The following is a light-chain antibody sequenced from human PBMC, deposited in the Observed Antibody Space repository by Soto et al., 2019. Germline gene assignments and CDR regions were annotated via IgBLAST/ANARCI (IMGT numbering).Light chain of an antibody. V-gene: IGKV1-27*01. Sequence: DIQMTQSPSSLSASVGDRVTITCRASQDISNYLAWYQQKPGKVPEPLIYAASTLESGVTSRFSGSGSGTEFTLTINSLQPEDVATYYCQKYNSAPWTFGQGTKVEIK. CDR3: QKYNSAPWT. CDR2: AAS. CDR1: QDISNY. J-gene: IGKJ1*01.